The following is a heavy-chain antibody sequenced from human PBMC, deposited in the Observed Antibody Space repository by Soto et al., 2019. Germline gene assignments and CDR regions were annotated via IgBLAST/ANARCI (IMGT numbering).Heavy chain of an antibody. D-gene: IGHD3-3*01. J-gene: IGHJ4*02. CDR2: IYYSGST. Sequence: PSETLSLTCTVSGGSISSSSYYWGWIRQPPGKGLEWIGSIYYSGSTYYNPSLKSRVTISVDTSKNQFSLKLSSVTAADTAVYYCARQTGYDFWSGEFDYWGQGTLVTVSS. CDR3: ARQTGYDFWSGEFDY. V-gene: IGHV4-39*01. CDR1: GGSISSSSYY.